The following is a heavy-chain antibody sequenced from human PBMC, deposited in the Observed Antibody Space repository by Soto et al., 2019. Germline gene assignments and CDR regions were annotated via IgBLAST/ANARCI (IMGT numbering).Heavy chain of an antibody. CDR3: ARQDGRALYYFDY. D-gene: IGHD2-8*01. V-gene: IGHV5-51*01. Sequence: GESLKISCEGSGYSFTSYWIGWVRQMPGKGPEWMGIIYPGNSNTRYSPSFQGQVTISADKSISTAYLQWSSLKASDTAMYYCARQDGRALYYFDYWGQGTQVTVSS. CDR1: GYSFTSYW. J-gene: IGHJ4*02. CDR2: IYPGNSNT.